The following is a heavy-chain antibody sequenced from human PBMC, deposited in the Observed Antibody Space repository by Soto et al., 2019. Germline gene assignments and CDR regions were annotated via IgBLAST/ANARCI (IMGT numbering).Heavy chain of an antibody. CDR1: GFTVSNAW. CDR2: IKSKTDGGTT. J-gene: IGHJ4*02. V-gene: IGHV3-15*01. Sequence: PGGTLRLSCAASGFTVSNAWISWVRQAPGKALEWDGHIKSKTDGGTTDYAAPVTGRFTISRDDSKNTLYLQMNSLKTEDTAVYYCTTLQRFLEWLLYFDYWGQGTLVTVSS. D-gene: IGHD3-3*01. CDR3: TTLQRFLEWLLYFDY.